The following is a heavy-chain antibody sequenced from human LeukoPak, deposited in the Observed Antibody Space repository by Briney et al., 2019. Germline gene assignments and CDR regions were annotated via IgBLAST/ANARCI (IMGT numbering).Heavy chain of an antibody. D-gene: IGHD6-13*01. CDR2: ISSSSSYI. V-gene: IGHV3-21*04. J-gene: IGHJ4*02. CDR3: AKDRDRYSRYFDY. Sequence: GGSLRLSCAASGFTFSSYSMNWVRQAPGKGLEWVSSISSSSSYIYYADSVKGRFTISRDNSKNTLYLQMNSLRAEDTAVYYCAKDRDRYSRYFDYWGQGTLVTVSS. CDR1: GFTFSSYS.